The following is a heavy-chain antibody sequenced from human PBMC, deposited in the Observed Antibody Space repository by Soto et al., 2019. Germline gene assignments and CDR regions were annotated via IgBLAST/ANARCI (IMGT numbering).Heavy chain of an antibody. CDR1: GFTFDDYA. Sequence: GGSLRLSCAASGFTFDDYAMHWVRQAPGKGLEWVSGISWNSGSIGYADSVKGRFTISRDNAKNSLYLQMNSLRAEDTAVYYCARRGRLRERYFDPWGQGTRVTVSS. J-gene: IGHJ5*02. CDR3: ARRGRLRERYFDP. CDR2: ISWNSGSI. V-gene: IGHV3-9*01. D-gene: IGHD2-15*01.